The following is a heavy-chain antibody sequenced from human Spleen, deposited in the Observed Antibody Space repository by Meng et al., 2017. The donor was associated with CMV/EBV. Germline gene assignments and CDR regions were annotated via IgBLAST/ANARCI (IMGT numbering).Heavy chain of an antibody. V-gene: IGHV3-21*01. D-gene: IGHD3-16*01. Sequence: GSLRLSCAASGFTFSSYSMNWVRQAPGKGLEWVSSISPSSNYIHYADSVKGRFTISRDNAKNSLFLQMNSLRAEDTAVYYCARDRSMIPPFYGMDVWGQGTTVTVSS. CDR3: ARDRSMIPPFYGMDV. CDR1: GFTFSSYS. J-gene: IGHJ6*02. CDR2: ISPSSNYI.